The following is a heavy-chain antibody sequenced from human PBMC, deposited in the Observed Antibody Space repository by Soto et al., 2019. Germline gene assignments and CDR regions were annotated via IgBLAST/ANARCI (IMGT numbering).Heavy chain of an antibody. D-gene: IGHD2-15*01. CDR2: IYFSGTT. CDR1: GGSISSGGYY. J-gene: IGHJ5*02. Sequence: QVQLQESGPGLVKPSQTLSLTCTVSGGSISSGGYYWSWIRQYPGKGLDWIGYIYFSGTTYYNPSLKSRVTISLDTSKNQFSLKLSSVTAADTAVYYCARDGGVGNWFDPWGQGTLVTVSS. CDR3: ARDGGVGNWFDP. V-gene: IGHV4-31*03.